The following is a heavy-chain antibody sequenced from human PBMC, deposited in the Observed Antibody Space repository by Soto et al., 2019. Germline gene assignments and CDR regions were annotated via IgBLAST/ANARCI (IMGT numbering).Heavy chain of an antibody. CDR1: GYTFTSYY. Sequence: QVQLVQSGAEVKKPGASVKVSCKASGYTFTSYYMHWVRQAPGQGLEWMGIINPSGGSTSYAQKSQGRVTMPGDTSTSTVYMALSSLRSEDTAVYYCARDHRQWGGGFDYWGQGTLVTVSS. J-gene: IGHJ4*02. D-gene: IGHD6-19*01. CDR2: INPSGGST. CDR3: ARDHRQWGGGFDY. V-gene: IGHV1-46*01.